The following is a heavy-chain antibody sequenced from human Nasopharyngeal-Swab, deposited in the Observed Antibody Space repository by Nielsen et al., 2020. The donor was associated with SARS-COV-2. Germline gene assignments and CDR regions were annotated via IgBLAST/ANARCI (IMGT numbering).Heavy chain of an antibody. J-gene: IGHJ6*03. CDR3: ASTPGDEYYYYYYMDV. CDR1: GFTFTVYW. CDR2: INHSGST. V-gene: IGHV4-34*01. D-gene: IGHD3-10*01. Sequence: GSLRLSCAASGFTFTVYWMHWVRQLPGKGLEWIGEINHSGSTNYNPSLKSRDTISVDTSKNQFSLKLSSVTTADTAVYYCASTPGDEYYYYYYMDVWGKGTTVTVSS.